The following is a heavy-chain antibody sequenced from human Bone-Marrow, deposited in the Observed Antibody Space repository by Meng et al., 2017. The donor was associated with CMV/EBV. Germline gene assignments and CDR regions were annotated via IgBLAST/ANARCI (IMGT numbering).Heavy chain of an antibody. Sequence: ASVKVSCKASGYTFTGYYMHWVRQAPGQGLERMGWINPNSGGTNYAQKFQGRVTMTRDTSISTAYMELSRLRSDDTAVYYCAIPGYCSSTSCSIYYYYYGMDVWGQGTTVTVSS. J-gene: IGHJ6*02. CDR3: AIPGYCSSTSCSIYYYYYGMDV. D-gene: IGHD2-2*01. CDR1: GYTFTGYY. V-gene: IGHV1-2*02. CDR2: INPNSGGT.